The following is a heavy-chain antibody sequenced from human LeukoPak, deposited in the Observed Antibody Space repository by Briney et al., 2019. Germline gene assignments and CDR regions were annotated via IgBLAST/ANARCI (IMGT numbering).Heavy chain of an antibody. J-gene: IGHJ4*02. CDR2: INSDGSTT. Sequence: GGSLRLSCAASGFTFSRYWMHWVRQAPGKGLVWVSRINSDGSTTNYADSVKGRFTVSRDNAKSTLYLQMNSLRAEDTAVYYCARENILTGYPFDYWGQGTLVTVTS. CDR3: ARENILTGYPFDY. CDR1: GFTFSRYW. V-gene: IGHV3-74*01. D-gene: IGHD3-9*01.